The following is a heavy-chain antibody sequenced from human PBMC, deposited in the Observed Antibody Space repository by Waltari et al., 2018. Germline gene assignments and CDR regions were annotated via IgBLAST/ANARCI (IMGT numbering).Heavy chain of an antibody. V-gene: IGHV1-69*01. CDR3: ARDGRAGYGMDV. Sequence: QVQLVQSGAEVKKPGSSVKVSCKASGGTFSSYAISWVRQAPGQGLEWRGGIIPIVGTANYAQRFQGRVTITADESTSTAYMELSSLRSEDTAVYYCARDGRAGYGMDVWGQGTTVTVSS. D-gene: IGHD6-13*01. CDR1: GGTFSSYA. J-gene: IGHJ6*02. CDR2: IIPIVGTA.